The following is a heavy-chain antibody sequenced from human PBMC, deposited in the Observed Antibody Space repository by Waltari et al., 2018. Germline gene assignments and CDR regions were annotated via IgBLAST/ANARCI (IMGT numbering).Heavy chain of an antibody. J-gene: IGHJ3*02. CDR2: ISGSGGST. CDR3: RGGVDAFDI. D-gene: IGHD3-10*01. Sequence: EVQLLESGGGLVQPGGSLRLSCAASGFTFSSYAMSWVRQAPGKGVDWVSAISGSGGSTYYADSVKGRFTISRDNSKNTLYLQMNSLRAEDTAVYYCRGGVDAFDIWGQGTMVTVSS. V-gene: IGHV3-23*01. CDR1: GFTFSSYA.